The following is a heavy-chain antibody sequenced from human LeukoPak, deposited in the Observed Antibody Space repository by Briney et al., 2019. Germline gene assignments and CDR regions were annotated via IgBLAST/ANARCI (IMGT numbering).Heavy chain of an antibody. CDR3: ARTPQLAY. CDR1: GFTVSSNY. J-gene: IGHJ4*02. D-gene: IGHD3-10*01. Sequence: QPGESLRLSCAASGFTVSSNYMSWVRQAPGKGLEWVSIIYSGGSTYYADSVKGRFTISRDNSKNTLYLQMNSLRAEDTAMYYCARTPQLAYWGQGTLVTVSS. V-gene: IGHV3-53*01. CDR2: IYSGGST.